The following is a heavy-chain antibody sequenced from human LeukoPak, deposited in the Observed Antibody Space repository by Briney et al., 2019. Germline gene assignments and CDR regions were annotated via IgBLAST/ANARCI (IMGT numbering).Heavy chain of an antibody. CDR2: VSISGLS. D-gene: IGHD6-25*01. CDR3: TRENAAFSPFGY. V-gene: IGHV4-4*02. CDR1: GGSITTTNF. J-gene: IGHJ4*02. Sequence: PSETLSLTCGVSGGSITTTNFCSWVRQTPGQGLEWIGEVSISGLSDYNPSLRGRVTMSLDTSKNNLSMKLTSVTAEDTAVYYCTRENAAFSPFGYWGQGTLV.